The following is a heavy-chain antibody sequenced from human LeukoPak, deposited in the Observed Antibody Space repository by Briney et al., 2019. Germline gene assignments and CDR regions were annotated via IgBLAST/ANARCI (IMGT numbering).Heavy chain of an antibody. V-gene: IGHV1-46*01. Sequence: ASVKVSCKASGYTFSNNYMHWVRQAPGQGLEWMGVIHPSGGSTSYAQKFQGRVTMTKYTSTSTVYMELSSLRSGDTALYYCARIRMTTGGWYFDLWGRGTLVTVSS. CDR2: IHPSGGST. J-gene: IGHJ2*01. CDR1: GYTFSNNY. CDR3: ARIRMTTGGWYFDL. D-gene: IGHD1-14*01.